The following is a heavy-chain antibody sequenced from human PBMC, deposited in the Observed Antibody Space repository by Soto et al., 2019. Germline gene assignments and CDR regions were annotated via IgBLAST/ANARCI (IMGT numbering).Heavy chain of an antibody. CDR2: ISAYNGNT. D-gene: IGHD2-15*01. V-gene: IGHV1-18*01. CDR3: ARDYCSGGSCYSRYYYGMDV. Sequence: QVQLVQSGAEVKKPGASVKVSCKASGYTFTSYGISWVRQAPGQGLEWMGWISAYNGNTNYAQKLQGRVTITTDTSTSTAYMELRSLRSDDTAVYYCARDYCSGGSCYSRYYYGMDVWGQGTTVTVSS. CDR1: GYTFTSYG. J-gene: IGHJ6*02.